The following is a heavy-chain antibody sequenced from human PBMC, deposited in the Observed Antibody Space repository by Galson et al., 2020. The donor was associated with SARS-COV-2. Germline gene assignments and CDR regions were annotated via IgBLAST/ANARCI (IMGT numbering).Heavy chain of an antibody. CDR3: ARDTFEDYYYYGMDV. D-gene: IGHD2-2*02. V-gene: IGHV1-8*01. J-gene: IGHJ6*02. CDR2: LNPNSGNT. CDR1: GYTFTSYD. Sequence: ASVKVSCKASGYTFTSYDINWVRQATGQGLEWMGWLNPNSGNTGYAQKFQGRVTMTRNTSISTAYMELSSLRSEDTAVYYCARDTFEDYYYYGMDVWGQGTTVTVSS.